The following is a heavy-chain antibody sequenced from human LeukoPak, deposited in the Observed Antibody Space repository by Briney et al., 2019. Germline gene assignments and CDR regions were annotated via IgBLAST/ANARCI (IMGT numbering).Heavy chain of an antibody. V-gene: IGHV3-9*01. D-gene: IGHD3-10*01. CDR2: ITWNGGTI. J-gene: IGHJ4*02. CDR1: GFSFDDFA. CDR3: ATRYASGPIADY. Sequence: RPGGSLRLSCAASGFSFDDFAMHWVRQAPGKGLEWVSGITWNGGTIDYADSVQRRFTISRDNAKNSLYLQLNSLRAEATALYYCATRYASGPIADYWGQGTLVTASS.